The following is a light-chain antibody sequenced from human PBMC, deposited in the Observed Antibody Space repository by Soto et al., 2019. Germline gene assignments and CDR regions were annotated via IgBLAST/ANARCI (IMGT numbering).Light chain of an antibody. CDR1: TSDVGGYNY. Sequence: QSALTQPPSASGSPGQSVTISCTGTTSDVGGYNYVSGYQLHPGKVPKLIISEVNKRPSGVPDRFSGSKSGSTASLTVSGLQAEDEADYFCSSYAGSKNFILFGGGTKLTVL. V-gene: IGLV2-8*01. CDR3: SSYAGSKNFIL. CDR2: EVN. J-gene: IGLJ2*01.